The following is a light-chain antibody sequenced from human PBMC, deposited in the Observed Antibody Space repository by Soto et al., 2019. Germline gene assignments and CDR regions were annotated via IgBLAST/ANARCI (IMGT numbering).Light chain of an antibody. V-gene: IGKV1-33*01. CDR3: QQYEDLPRT. J-gene: IGKJ1*01. CDR2: DAS. Sequence: DIQMTQSPSSLSASVGDRVTVTCQASQDISNYVNWYQQKPGKAPKLLIYDASILQKGVPSRFSGSGSGTDFTFTIISLQPEDIATYYCQQYEDLPRTFGQGTNVEIK. CDR1: QDISNY.